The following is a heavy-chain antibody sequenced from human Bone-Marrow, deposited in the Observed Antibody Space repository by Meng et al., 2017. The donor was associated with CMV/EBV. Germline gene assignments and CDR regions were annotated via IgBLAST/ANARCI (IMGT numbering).Heavy chain of an antibody. J-gene: IGHJ6*02. V-gene: IGHV1-24*01. Sequence: ASVKVSCKVSGYTLTELSMHWVRRAPGKGLEWMGGFDPEDGETIYAQKFQGRVTMTEDTSTDTAYMELSSLRSEDTAVYYCATGIAAPYGMDVWGQGTTVTVSS. CDR3: ATGIAAPYGMDV. D-gene: IGHD6-6*01. CDR2: FDPEDGET. CDR1: GYTLTELS.